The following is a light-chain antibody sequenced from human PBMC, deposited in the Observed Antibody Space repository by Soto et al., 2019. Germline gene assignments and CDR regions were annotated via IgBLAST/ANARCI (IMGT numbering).Light chain of an antibody. Sequence: DIVMTQSPDSLAVSLGERATIDCKSSQSVLYSSNNKNYLAWYQQTPGQPPKLLIYWASTRESGVPDRFSGSGSGTDFTLTISSLQAEDFATYYCQQTRSYPSTFGGGTKVDI. CDR2: WAS. J-gene: IGKJ4*01. CDR3: QQTRSYPST. V-gene: IGKV4-1*01. CDR1: QSVLYSSNNKNY.